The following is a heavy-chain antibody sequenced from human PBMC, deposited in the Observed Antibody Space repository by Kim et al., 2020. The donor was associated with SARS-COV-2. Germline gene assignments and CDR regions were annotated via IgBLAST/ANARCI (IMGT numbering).Heavy chain of an antibody. J-gene: IGHJ6*02. CDR1: GFTFSSYE. Sequence: GGSLRLSCAASGFTFSSYEMNWVRQAPGKGLEWVSYISSSGSTIFYADSVKGRFTISRDNAKNSLYLQMNSARAEDTAVYYCARTRRITIFGVVIKKVSRESDHYYVYGMDVWGQGTTVTVSS. D-gene: IGHD3-3*01. CDR2: ISSSGSTI. V-gene: IGHV3-48*03. CDR3: ARTRRITIFGVVIKKVSRESDHYYVYGMDV.